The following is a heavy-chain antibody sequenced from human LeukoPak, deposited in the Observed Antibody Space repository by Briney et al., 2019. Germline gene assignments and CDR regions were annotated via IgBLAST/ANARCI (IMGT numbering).Heavy chain of an antibody. D-gene: IGHD6-13*01. CDR3: ARTYGIAAAGLFDY. CDR1: GGSISSHY. Sequence: SETLSLTCTVSGGSISSHYWSWIRQPPGKGLEWIGYIYYSGSTNYNPSLMSRVTISVDTSKNQFSLTLSTVTAAGTAVYYLARTYGIAAAGLFDYWGQGTLVTVS. V-gene: IGHV4-59*11. J-gene: IGHJ4*02. CDR2: IYYSGST.